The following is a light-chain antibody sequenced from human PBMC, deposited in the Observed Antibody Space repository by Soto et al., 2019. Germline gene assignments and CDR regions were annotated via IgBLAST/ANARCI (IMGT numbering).Light chain of an antibody. CDR1: TGPVNRGYY. J-gene: IGLJ1*01. V-gene: IGLV7-43*01. CDR3: LLSYGVTYV. Sequence: QTVVTQEPSLTVSPGGTVTLTCASSTGPVNRGYYPNWFQQKPGQAPRALIYDTGIKHSWTPGRFSGSLLGGKAVLTLSGAQPEDEAEYYCLLSYGVTYVFGPGSKLTVL. CDR2: DTG.